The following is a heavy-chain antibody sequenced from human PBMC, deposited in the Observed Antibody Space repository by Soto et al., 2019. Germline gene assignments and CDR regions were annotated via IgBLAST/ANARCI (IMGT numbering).Heavy chain of an antibody. Sequence: QVQLVQSGGEVKRPGASVTVSCKASDYTFTNYGITWVRQAPGHGLEWVAWVSGGGGGVKFAQKFQGRIALTTDTSTNTAYMDLRSLRTDDTAIYYCARVRDNSGHPSIRYFDSWGQGTLVTVSS. CDR2: VSGGGGGV. CDR3: ARVRDNSGHPSIRYFDS. V-gene: IGHV1-18*01. J-gene: IGHJ4*02. CDR1: DYTFTNYG. D-gene: IGHD3-22*01.